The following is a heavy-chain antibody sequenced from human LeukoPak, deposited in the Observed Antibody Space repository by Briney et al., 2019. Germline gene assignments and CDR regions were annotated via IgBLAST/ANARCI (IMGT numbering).Heavy chain of an antibody. V-gene: IGHV4-59*01. J-gene: IGHJ4*02. Sequence: PSETLSLTCTVSGGSISSYYWSWIRQPPGKGLEWIGYIDYSGSTNYNPSLKSRVTISIDTSKNHFSLKLSSVTAAGTAVYYCAGDGRGDGYNLFDYWGQGTLVTVSS. CDR3: AGDGRGDGYNLFDY. D-gene: IGHD5-24*01. CDR1: GGSISSYY. CDR2: IDYSGST.